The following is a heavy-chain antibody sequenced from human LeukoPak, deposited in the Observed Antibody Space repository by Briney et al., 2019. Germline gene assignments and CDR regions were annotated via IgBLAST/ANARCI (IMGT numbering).Heavy chain of an antibody. CDR1: GGSISSYY. CDR3: ARSIMITFGGVIVSPDAFDI. J-gene: IGHJ3*02. Sequence: PSETLSLTCTVSGGSISSYYWSWIRQPPGKGLEWIGYIYYSGSTNYNPSLKSRVTISVDTSKNQFSLKLSSVTAADTAVYYCARSIMITFGGVIVSPDAFDIWGQGTMVTVSS. D-gene: IGHD3-16*02. V-gene: IGHV4-59*01. CDR2: IYYSGST.